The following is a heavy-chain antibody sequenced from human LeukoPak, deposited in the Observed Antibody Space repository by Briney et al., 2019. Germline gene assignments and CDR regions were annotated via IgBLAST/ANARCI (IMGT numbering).Heavy chain of an antibody. CDR2: IGSSSSPI. CDR3: ARDSSGSDF. D-gene: IGHD3-10*01. Sequence: GGSLRLSCAASEFIFRSYSMNWVRQAPGKGLEWVSYIGSSSSPIYYADSVKGRFTVSRDNAKNSLYLQMNSLRDEDTAVYYCARDSSGSDFWGQGTLVTVSS. V-gene: IGHV3-48*02. J-gene: IGHJ4*02. CDR1: EFIFRSYS.